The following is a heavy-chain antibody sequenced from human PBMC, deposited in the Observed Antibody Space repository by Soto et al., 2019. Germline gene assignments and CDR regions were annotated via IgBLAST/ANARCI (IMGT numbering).Heavy chain of an antibody. V-gene: IGHV1-69*02. Sequence: SVKVSYKVSGYTLTELSMHWVRQAPGQGLEWMGRIIPILGIANYAQKFQGRVTITADKSTSTAYMELSSLRSEDTAVYYCARSRCGGDCYLFDYWGQGTLVTVSS. D-gene: IGHD2-21*02. CDR2: IIPILGIA. CDR3: ARSRCGGDCYLFDY. J-gene: IGHJ4*02. CDR1: GYTLTELS.